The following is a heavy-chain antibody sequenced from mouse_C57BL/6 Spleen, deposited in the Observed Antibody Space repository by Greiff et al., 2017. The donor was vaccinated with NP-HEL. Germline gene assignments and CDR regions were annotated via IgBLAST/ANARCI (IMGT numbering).Heavy chain of an antibody. CDR1: GYTFTDYE. Sequence: QVQLQQSGAELVRPGASVTLSCKASGYTFTDYEMHWVKQTPVHGLEWIGAIDPETGGTAYNQKFKGKAILTADKSSSTAYMELRSLTSEASAVYYCTSSGGYDYDYWGQGTTLTVSS. D-gene: IGHD2-4*01. J-gene: IGHJ2*01. CDR2: IDPETGGT. CDR3: TSSGGYDYDY. V-gene: IGHV1-15*01.